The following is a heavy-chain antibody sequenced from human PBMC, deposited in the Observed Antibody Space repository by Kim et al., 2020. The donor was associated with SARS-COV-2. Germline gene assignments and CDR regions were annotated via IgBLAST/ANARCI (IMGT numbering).Heavy chain of an antibody. J-gene: IGHJ4*02. Sequence: GGSLRLSCAASGFTFDSCTMSWVRQAPGKGLEWVSTFTGSGGTFYTDSVKGRFTISRDNSKSTLYLQMTSLRVEDTALYYCAKDGGAPRPFDYWGQGTLVIVSS. CDR2: FTGSGGT. CDR1: GFTFDSCT. D-gene: IGHD6-25*01. V-gene: IGHV3-23*01. CDR3: AKDGGAPRPFDY.